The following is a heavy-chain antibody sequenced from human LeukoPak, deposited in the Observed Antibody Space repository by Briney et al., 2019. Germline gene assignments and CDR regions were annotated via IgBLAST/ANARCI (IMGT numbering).Heavy chain of an antibody. CDR2: IYYSGST. J-gene: IGHJ6*04. Sequence: PSATLSLTCTVSGGSISSGGYYWSWIRQHPGKGLEWIGNIYYSGSTYYNPSLKSRVTISVDTSKNQFSLKLSSVTAADTAVYYCARGYCSSTSYYARSYYYYYGMDVWGKGTTVTVSS. CDR3: ARGYCSSTSYYARSYYYYYGMDV. V-gene: IGHV4-31*03. D-gene: IGHD2-2*01. CDR1: GGSISSGGYY.